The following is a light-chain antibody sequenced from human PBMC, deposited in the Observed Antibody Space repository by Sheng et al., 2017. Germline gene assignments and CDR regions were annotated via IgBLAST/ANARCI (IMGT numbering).Light chain of an antibody. J-gene: IGLJ1*01. CDR2: DVS. V-gene: IGLV2-14*01. CDR1: SSDVGGYNY. CDR3: SSYTSSSTPLYV. Sequence: QSALTQPASVSGSPGQSITISCTGTSSDVGGYNYVSWYQQHPGKAPKLMIYDVSKRPSGVSNRFSGSKSGNTASLTISGLQAEDEADYYCSSYTSSSTPLYVFGTGTEGHRP.